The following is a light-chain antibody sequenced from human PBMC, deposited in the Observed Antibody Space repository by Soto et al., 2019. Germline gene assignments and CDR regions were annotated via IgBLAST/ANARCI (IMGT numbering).Light chain of an antibody. J-gene: IGKJ3*01. V-gene: IGKV3-20*01. CDR3: QQYGSSPRT. CDR2: GAS. CDR1: QSVSSSY. Sequence: EIALTQSPGTLSLSPGERATLSCRARQSVSSSYLAWYQQKPGQAPRLLIYGASSRATGIPDRFSGSGSGTDFTLTISRLEPEDFAVYYCQQYGSSPRTFGPGTKVDIK.